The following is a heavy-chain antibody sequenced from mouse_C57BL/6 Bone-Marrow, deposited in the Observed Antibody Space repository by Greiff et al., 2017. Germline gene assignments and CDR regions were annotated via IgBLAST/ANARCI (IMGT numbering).Heavy chain of an antibody. CDR3: TEAARCREYFDV. CDR2: IRVKSDNYAT. CDR1: GFTFSNYW. D-gene: IGHD3-3*01. J-gene: IGHJ1*03. V-gene: IGHV6-3*01. Sequence: EVKLQASGGGLVQPGGSMTLSCVASGFTFSNYWMNWVRQSPEKGLEWVAQIRVKSDNYATHYAESVKGRFTISRYDSKSSVYLQMNNLRAEDTGIYYCTEAARCREYFDVWDTGTTVTVSS.